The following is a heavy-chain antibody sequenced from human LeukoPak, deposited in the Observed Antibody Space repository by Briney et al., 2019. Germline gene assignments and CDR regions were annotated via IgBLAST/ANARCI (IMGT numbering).Heavy chain of an antibody. CDR2: ISAYNGNT. Sequence: ASVKVSCKASGYTFTTYDISWVRQAPGQGLEWMGWISAYNGNTNYAQKLQGRVTMTTDTSTSTAYMELRSLRSDDTAVYYCAREREYSSSSDFDYWGQGTLVTVSS. J-gene: IGHJ4*02. D-gene: IGHD6-6*01. CDR3: AREREYSSSSDFDY. V-gene: IGHV1-18*01. CDR1: GYTFTTYD.